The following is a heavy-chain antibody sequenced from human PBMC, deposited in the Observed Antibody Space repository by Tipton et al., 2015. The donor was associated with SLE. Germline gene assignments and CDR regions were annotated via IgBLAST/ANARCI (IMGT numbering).Heavy chain of an antibody. V-gene: IGHV4-4*07. Sequence: TLSLTCTVSGGPISSYYWGWIRQPAGKGLEWIGRVHSSGTTLYNPSLNSRVTVSVDTSKNQFSLKLTSVIAADTAVYYCARTNGGGATFFDYWGQGVLVTVSS. CDR3: ARTNGGGATFFDY. D-gene: IGHD3-16*01. J-gene: IGHJ4*02. CDR2: VHSSGTT. CDR1: GGPISSYY.